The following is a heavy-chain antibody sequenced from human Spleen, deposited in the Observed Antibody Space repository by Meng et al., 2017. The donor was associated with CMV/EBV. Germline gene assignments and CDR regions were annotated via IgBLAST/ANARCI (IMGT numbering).Heavy chain of an antibody. CDR3: ARGPSITVGGVIIWPLED. CDR2: ITPAFEAA. Sequence: TFSSSSIMWVRPATGQGLEWMGGITPAFEAADYAQKYRDRVTITTDDSATTAYMEMSSLGAEDTAVYFCARGPSITVGGVIIWPLEDWGQGTLVTVSS. V-gene: IGHV1-69*05. CDR1: TFSSSS. J-gene: IGHJ4*02. D-gene: IGHD3-16*02.